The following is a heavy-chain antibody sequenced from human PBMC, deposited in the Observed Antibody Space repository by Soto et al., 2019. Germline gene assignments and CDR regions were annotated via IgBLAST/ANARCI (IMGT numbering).Heavy chain of an antibody. J-gene: IGHJ4*02. V-gene: IGHV1-69*13. CDR2: IIPIFGTA. CDR3: ARGPHPGTTSYYFDY. CDR1: GGTFSSYA. D-gene: IGHD1-7*01. Sequence: SVKVSCKASGGTFSSYAISWVRQAPGQGLEWMGGIIPIFGTANYAQKFQGRVTITADESTSTAYMELSSLRSEDTAVYYCARGPHPGTTSYYFDYWGQGTLVTVSS.